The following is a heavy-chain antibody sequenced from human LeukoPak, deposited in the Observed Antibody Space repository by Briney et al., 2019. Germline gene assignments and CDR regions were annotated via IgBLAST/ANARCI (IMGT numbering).Heavy chain of an antibody. CDR3: ANVIAAAGTNY. V-gene: IGHV3-23*01. Sequence: GGSLRLSCAASGFTFSSYAMSWVRQAPGKGLEWVSAISGSGGSTYYADSVKGRFTISRDNSKNTLYLQMNSLRAEDTAVYYCANVIAAAGTNYWGQGTLVTVSS. D-gene: IGHD6-13*01. CDR2: ISGSGGST. CDR1: GFTFSSYA. J-gene: IGHJ4*02.